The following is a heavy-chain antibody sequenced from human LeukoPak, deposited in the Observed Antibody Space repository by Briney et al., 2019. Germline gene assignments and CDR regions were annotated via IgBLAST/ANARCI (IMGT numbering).Heavy chain of an antibody. CDR3: ARNYYDSSGYDYAFDY. J-gene: IGHJ4*02. Sequence: GGSLRLSCAASAFTVSSNYMSWVRQAPGKGLEWVSVIYSGGSTYYADSVKGRFTISRDNSKNTLYLQMNSLRAEDTAVYYCARNYYDSSGYDYAFDYWGQGTLVTVSS. V-gene: IGHV3-53*01. CDR2: IYSGGST. D-gene: IGHD3-22*01. CDR1: AFTVSSNY.